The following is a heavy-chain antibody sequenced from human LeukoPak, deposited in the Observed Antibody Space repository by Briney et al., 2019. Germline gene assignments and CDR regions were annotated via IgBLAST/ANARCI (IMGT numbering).Heavy chain of an antibody. Sequence: ASVKVSCKASGYTFTGYYMHWVRQAPGQGLEWMGWINPNSGGTNYAQKFQGRVTMTRDTSISTAYMELSRLRSDDTAVYYCARDNRQLPYYYYYGMDVWGQGTTVTVSS. V-gene: IGHV1-2*02. J-gene: IGHJ6*02. CDR2: INPNSGGT. CDR3: ARDNRQLPYYYYYGMDV. D-gene: IGHD1-26*01. CDR1: GYTFTGYY.